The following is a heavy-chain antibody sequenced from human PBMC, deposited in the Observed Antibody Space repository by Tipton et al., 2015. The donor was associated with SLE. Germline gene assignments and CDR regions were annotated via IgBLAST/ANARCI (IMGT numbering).Heavy chain of an antibody. CDR2: ISHDGGA. J-gene: IGHJ6*02. D-gene: IGHD6-13*01. V-gene: IGHV4-34*01. Sequence: TLSLTCTVFDGSLSGYYWAWLRQSPGKGLEWIGEISHDGGANYNPSLESRGTISLETSKNQFSLKLTSVTAADTAVYYCARDGGQRVISGTHDFYYYGLDVWGQGTTVTVSS. CDR3: ARDGGQRVISGTHDFYYYGLDV. CDR1: DGSLSGYY.